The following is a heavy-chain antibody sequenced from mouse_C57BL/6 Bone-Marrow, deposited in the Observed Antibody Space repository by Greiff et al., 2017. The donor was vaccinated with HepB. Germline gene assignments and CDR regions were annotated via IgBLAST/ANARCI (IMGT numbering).Heavy chain of an antibody. Sequence: QVQLQQPGAELVRPGSSVKLSCKASGYTFTSYWMHWVKQRPIQGLEWIGNIDPSDSETHYNQKFKDKATLTVDKSSSTAYMQLSSLTSEDSALYYCARSRGYDGFDYWGQGTTLTVSS. D-gene: IGHD2-2*01. V-gene: IGHV1-52*01. CDR2: IDPSDSET. CDR3: ARSRGYDGFDY. CDR1: GYTFTSYW. J-gene: IGHJ2*01.